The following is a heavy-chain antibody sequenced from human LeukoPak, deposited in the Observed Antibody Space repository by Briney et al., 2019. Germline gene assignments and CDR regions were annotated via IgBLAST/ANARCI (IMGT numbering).Heavy chain of an antibody. CDR2: INHSGST. D-gene: IGHD3-10*01. Sequence: SETLSLTCAVYAGSFSGYYWSWIRQPPGKGLERIGEINHSGSTNYNPSLKSRVTISVDTSKNQFSLKLSSVTAADTAVYYCARVGADGSGFLFDYWGQGTLVTVSS. CDR3: ARVGADGSGFLFDY. CDR1: AGSFSGYY. J-gene: IGHJ4*02. V-gene: IGHV4-34*01.